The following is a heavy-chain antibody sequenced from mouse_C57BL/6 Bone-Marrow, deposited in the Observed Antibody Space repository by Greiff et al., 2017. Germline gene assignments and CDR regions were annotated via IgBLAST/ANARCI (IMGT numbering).Heavy chain of an antibody. Sequence: EVNVVESGGGLVKPGGSLKLSCAASGFTFSDYGMHWVRQAPGKGLEWVAYISSGSSTIYYADTVKGRFTISRDNAKNTMFLQMTSLRSEETAMYDCARQRLRAMDYWGQGTSVTLSS. V-gene: IGHV5-17*01. J-gene: IGHJ4*01. CDR3: ARQRLRAMDY. CDR1: GFTFSDYG. CDR2: ISSGSSTI.